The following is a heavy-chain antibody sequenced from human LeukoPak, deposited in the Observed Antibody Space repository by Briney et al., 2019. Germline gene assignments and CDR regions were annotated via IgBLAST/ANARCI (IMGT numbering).Heavy chain of an antibody. Sequence: ASVKVSCKASGFTFTSYDINWVRRASGQGLEWMGWMNPNTGDTGYAQKFQGRVTMTRDISISTAYMELRGLRSEDTAIYYCVRDGEGVAISVNYWFDPWGQGTLVTVSS. J-gene: IGHJ5*02. V-gene: IGHV1-8*01. D-gene: IGHD3-10*01. CDR2: MNPNTGDT. CDR1: GFTFTSYD. CDR3: VRDGEGVAISVNYWFDP.